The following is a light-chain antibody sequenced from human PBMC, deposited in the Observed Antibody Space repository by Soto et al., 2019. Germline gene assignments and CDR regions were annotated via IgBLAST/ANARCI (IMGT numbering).Light chain of an antibody. J-gene: IGKJ1*01. CDR2: GAS. CDR1: QIVSSN. V-gene: IGKV3-15*01. CDR3: QQYNNWPPQGT. Sequence: EIVMTQSPATLSVSPGERATLSCRASQIVSSNLAWYQQKPGQAPRLLIYGASTRATGIPARFSGSGSGTEFSLTISSLQSEDFAVYYCQQYNNWPPQGTFGQGTKVQIK.